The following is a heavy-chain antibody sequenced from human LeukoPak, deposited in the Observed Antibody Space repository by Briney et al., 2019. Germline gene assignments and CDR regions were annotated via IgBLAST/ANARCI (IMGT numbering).Heavy chain of an antibody. V-gene: IGHV3-21*01. CDR3: ARGSTTCFDY. J-gene: IGHJ4*01. Sequence: GGSLRLSCAASGFTFSNYAMHWVRQAPGKGLEWVSSISSSSSYIYYADSVKGRFTISRDNAKNSLYLQMNSLRAEDTAVYYCARGSTTCFDYWGHGTLVTVSS. CDR2: ISSSSSYI. D-gene: IGHD4-17*01. CDR1: GFTFSNYA.